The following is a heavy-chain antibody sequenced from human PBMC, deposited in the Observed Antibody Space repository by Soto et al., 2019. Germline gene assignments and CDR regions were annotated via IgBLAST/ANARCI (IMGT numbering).Heavy chain of an antibody. Sequence: SETLSLTCAVYGGSFSGYYWSWIRQPPGKGLEWIGEINHSGSTNYNPSLKSRVTISVDTSKNQFSLKLSSVTAADTAVYYCARLKRRALVRVGTYYYGMDVWGQGTTVTVSS. CDR2: INHSGST. CDR1: GGSFSGYY. CDR3: ARLKRRALVRVGTYYYGMDV. D-gene: IGHD6-6*01. V-gene: IGHV4-34*01. J-gene: IGHJ6*02.